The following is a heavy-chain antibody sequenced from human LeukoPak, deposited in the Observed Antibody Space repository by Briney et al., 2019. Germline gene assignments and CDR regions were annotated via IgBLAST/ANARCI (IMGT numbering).Heavy chain of an antibody. Sequence: GGSLRLSCAASGFTLSSYAMTWVRQAPGKGLEWASSIHKSGVNTYYADSVKGRFTISRDNPMNTLSLQMNSLRAEDTAVYYCAKVKEVYSNYYYYFFMDFWGKGTTVTVSS. V-gene: IGHV3-23*01. CDR3: AKVKEVYSNYYYYFFMDF. CDR1: GFTLSSYA. J-gene: IGHJ6*03. D-gene: IGHD4-11*01. CDR2: IHKSGVNT.